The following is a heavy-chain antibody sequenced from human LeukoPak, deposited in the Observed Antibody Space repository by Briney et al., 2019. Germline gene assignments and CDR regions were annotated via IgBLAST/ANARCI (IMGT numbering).Heavy chain of an antibody. CDR2: IYYSGST. J-gene: IGHJ6*03. V-gene: IGHV4-39*07. Sequence: KPSETLSLTCTVSGGSISSSSYYWGWIRQPPGKGLEWIGSIYYSGSTYYNPSLKSRVTISVDTSKNQFSLKLSSVTAADTAVYYCARAVFSGWYASDQHYYYYMDVWGKGTTVTVSS. D-gene: IGHD6-19*01. CDR3: ARAVFSGWYASDQHYYYYMDV. CDR1: GGSISSSSYY.